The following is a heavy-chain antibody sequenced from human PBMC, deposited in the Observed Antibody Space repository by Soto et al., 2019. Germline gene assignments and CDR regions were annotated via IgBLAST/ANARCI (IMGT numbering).Heavy chain of an antibody. D-gene: IGHD5-18*01. CDR3: ARTEWIQLWFDY. Sequence: QVQLLESGPGLVKPSQTLSLICNVSGASISSGGYYWSWIRQRPGGGLEWLGFIYSSGISHYNPSLKSRATISVDTSKNQFSLKLISVTAAETDVYYCARTEWIQLWFDYWGQGALVTVS. CDR1: GASISSGGYY. CDR2: IYSSGIS. V-gene: IGHV4-30-4*01. J-gene: IGHJ4*02.